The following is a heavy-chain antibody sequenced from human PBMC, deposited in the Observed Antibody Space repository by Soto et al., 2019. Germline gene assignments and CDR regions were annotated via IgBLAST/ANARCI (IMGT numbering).Heavy chain of an antibody. CDR2: ISAYNGNT. CDR3: VRDRGTDLDY. J-gene: IGHJ4*02. V-gene: IGHV1-18*01. Sequence: ASVKVSCKASGYTFSSYGIAWVRQAPGQGLEWMGWISAYNGNTKHAQKVQGRVTMTTDTSTRTAYMELRNLTFDDTAIYYCVRDRGTDLDYWGQGTQVTVSS. D-gene: IGHD3-10*01. CDR1: GYTFSSYG.